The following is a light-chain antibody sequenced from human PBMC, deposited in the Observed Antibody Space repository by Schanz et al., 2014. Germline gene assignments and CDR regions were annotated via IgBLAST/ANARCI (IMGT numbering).Light chain of an antibody. CDR1: QSVGSN. CDR3: QQYNNWPPLT. Sequence: EKVMTQSPATLSVSPGERATLSCRASQSVGSNLAWYQQKPGQAPRLLIYGASTRATGIPARFSGSGSGTDFTLTISSLQSEDFAVYYCQQYNNWPPLTFGGGTKVEIK. V-gene: IGKV3-15*01. J-gene: IGKJ4*01. CDR2: GAS.